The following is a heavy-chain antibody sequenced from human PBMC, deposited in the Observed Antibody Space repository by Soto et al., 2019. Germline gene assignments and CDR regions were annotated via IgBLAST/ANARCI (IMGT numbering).Heavy chain of an antibody. CDR2: ISAYNGNT. CDR1: GYTFTSYG. V-gene: IGHV1-18*04. D-gene: IGHD6-19*01. Sequence: QVQLVQSGTEVKRPGASVEVSCKASGYTFTSYGINWMRQAPGQGLEWMGWISAYNGNTNYAQKFQGRVTMTTDTSAGTAYMYLWSLTSDDTAVYFCARDRVGLAVTHYLYYAMDVWGQGTTVTVSS. CDR3: ARDRVGLAVTHYLYYAMDV. J-gene: IGHJ6*02.